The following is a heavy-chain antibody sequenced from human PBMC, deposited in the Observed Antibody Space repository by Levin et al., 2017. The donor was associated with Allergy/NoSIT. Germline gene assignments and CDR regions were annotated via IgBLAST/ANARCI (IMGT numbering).Heavy chain of an antibody. CDR2: ISSSSSYI. J-gene: IGHJ4*02. D-gene: IGHD2-21*01. V-gene: IGHV3-21*03. CDR1: GFTFSSYS. Sequence: PGGSLRLSCAASGFTFSSYSMNWVRQAPGKGLEWVSSISSSSSYIYYADSVKGRFTISRDNAKNSLYLQMNSLKTEDTAVYYCTTGDSEVAVWGYWGQGTLVTVSS. CDR3: TTGDSEVAVWGY.